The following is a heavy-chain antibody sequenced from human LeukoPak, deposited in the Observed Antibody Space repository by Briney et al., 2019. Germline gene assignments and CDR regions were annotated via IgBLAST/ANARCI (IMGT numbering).Heavy chain of an antibody. CDR3: ARVSLVRGAPDYYFDY. D-gene: IGHD3-10*01. CDR1: GDSISNYY. CDR2: IYTSGGT. J-gene: IGHJ4*02. Sequence: KPSETLSLTCTVSGDSISNYYWSWIRQPAGKGLEWIGRIYTSGGTNYNPSLKSRVTTSVDTTKNQISLKLSSVTAADTVVYYCARVSLVRGAPDYYFDYWGQGTLVTVSS. V-gene: IGHV4-4*07.